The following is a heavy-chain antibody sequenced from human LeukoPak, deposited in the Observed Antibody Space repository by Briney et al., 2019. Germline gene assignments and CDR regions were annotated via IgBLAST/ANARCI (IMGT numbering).Heavy chain of an antibody. CDR2: ISSSSYI. Sequence: GGSLRLSCVASGFTFSSYSMNWVRQAPGKWLEWVSSISSSSYIYYADSVKGRFTISRDNAKNSLFLEMNSLRAEDTAVYYCAREPTILLTSNYWGQGALVTVSS. J-gene: IGHJ4*02. CDR1: GFTFSSYS. D-gene: IGHD4/OR15-4a*01. CDR3: AREPTILLTSNY. V-gene: IGHV3-21*01.